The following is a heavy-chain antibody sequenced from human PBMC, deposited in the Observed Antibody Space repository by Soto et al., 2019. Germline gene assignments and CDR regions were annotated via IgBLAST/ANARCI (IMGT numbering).Heavy chain of an antibody. Sequence: SVKVSCKASGGTFSSYAISGVRQAPGQGLEWMGGLIPIFGTANYEQKFQGRVTITADESTSTAYMELSSLRSKDTAVYYCSREPRVDSSCYYYMRAFDICGQSMMITV. CDR2: LIPIFGTA. J-gene: IGHJ3*02. D-gene: IGHD3-22*01. CDR3: SREPRVDSSCYYYMRAFDI. CDR1: GGTFSSYA. V-gene: IGHV1-69*13.